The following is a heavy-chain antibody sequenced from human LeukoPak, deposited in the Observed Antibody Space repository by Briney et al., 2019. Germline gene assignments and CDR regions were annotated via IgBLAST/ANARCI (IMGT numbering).Heavy chain of an antibody. V-gene: IGHV4-59*08. D-gene: IGHD3-10*01. CDR2: IYYSGST. CDR1: GGSISGHY. J-gene: IGHJ3*02. Sequence: SETLSLTCTVSGGSISGHYWSWVRQPPGKGLEWIGYIYYSGSTNYNPSLKSRVTISVDTSKNQFSLKLSSVTAADTAVYYCARTHYYGSGSYYNTDAFDIWGQGTMVTVSS. CDR3: ARTHYYGSGSYYNTDAFDI.